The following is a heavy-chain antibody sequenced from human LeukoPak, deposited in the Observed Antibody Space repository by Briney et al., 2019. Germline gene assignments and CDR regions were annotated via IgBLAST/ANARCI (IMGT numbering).Heavy chain of an antibody. CDR3: ARRAGAYSHPYDY. J-gene: IGHJ4*02. CDR1: GFTFSTYN. V-gene: IGHV3-21*04. CDR2: ISSSSSYI. Sequence: GGSLRLSCAASGFTFSTYNMNWVRQAPGKGLEWVSSISSSSSYIYYADSVKGRFTISRDNAKNSLYLQMNSLRAEDTAVYYCARRAGAYSHPYDYWGQGTLVTVSS. D-gene: IGHD4/OR15-4a*01.